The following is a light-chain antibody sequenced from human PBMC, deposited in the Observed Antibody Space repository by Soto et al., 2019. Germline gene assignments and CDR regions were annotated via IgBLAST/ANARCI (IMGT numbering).Light chain of an antibody. Sequence: QSVLTQPPSVSGAPGQRVTISCTGSSSNIGAGYDVHWYQQLPGTAPKLVIYSNINRPSGVSDRFSGSRSGTSASLAIAGLQAQDEADYYCQSYDSSLSGSVFGGGTKLTVL. CDR2: SNI. J-gene: IGLJ2*01. CDR1: SSNIGAGYD. V-gene: IGLV1-40*01. CDR3: QSYDSSLSGSV.